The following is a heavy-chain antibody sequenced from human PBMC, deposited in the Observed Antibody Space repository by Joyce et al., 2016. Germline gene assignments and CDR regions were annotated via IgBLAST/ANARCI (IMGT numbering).Heavy chain of an antibody. V-gene: IGHV4-30-4*01. J-gene: IGHJ4*02. CDR1: GGSISRGDNC. Sequence: QVQLQESGPGLVRPSQTLSLTCTFSGGSISRGDNCWSWHRQPPGKGLEWIGNIYDSGGTYYNPSRKSRVTVSGDRSKNEFSLKLSSVTAADTAVYYCARGRGYTYGSHFDYWGQGTLVTVSS. CDR2: IYDSGGT. D-gene: IGHD5-18*01. CDR3: ARGRGYTYGSHFDY.